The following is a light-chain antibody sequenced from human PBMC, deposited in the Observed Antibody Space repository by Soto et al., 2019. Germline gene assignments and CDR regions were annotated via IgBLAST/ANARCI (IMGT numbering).Light chain of an antibody. J-gene: IGKJ2*01. CDR3: QQYCSSPYT. CDR1: QSVSSSY. V-gene: IGKV3-20*01. CDR2: GAS. Sequence: EIVLTQSPGTLSLSPGERATLSCRASQSVSSSYLAWYQQKPGQAPRLLIYGASSRATGIPDRFSGSGSGTNFTLTISSLEPEDFAMYYCQQYCSSPYTFGQGTKLEIK.